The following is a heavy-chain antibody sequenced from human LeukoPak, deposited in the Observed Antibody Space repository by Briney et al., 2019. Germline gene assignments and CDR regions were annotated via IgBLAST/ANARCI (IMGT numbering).Heavy chain of an antibody. CDR1: GGTFSSYA. V-gene: IGHV1-69*04. CDR3: ARDHSVAGTHIGY. J-gene: IGHJ4*02. D-gene: IGHD6-19*01. CDR2: IIPIFGIA. Sequence: ASVKVSCKASGGTFSSYAISWVRQAPGQGLEWMGRIIPIFGIANYAQKFQGRVTITADKSTSTAYMELSSLRSEDTAVYYCARDHSVAGTHIGYWGQGTLVTVSS.